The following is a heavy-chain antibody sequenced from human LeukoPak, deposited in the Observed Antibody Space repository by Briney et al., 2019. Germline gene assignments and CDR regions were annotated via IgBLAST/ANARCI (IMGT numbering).Heavy chain of an antibody. CDR3: ARGSTNSGWHPDAFDI. V-gene: IGHV4-59*01. Sequence: SETLSLTCTVSGGSISSYYWSWIRQPPGKGLEWIGYIYYGGSTNYNPSLKSRVTISVDTSKNQFSLKLSSVTAADTAVYYCARGSTNSGWHPDAFDIWGQGTMVTVSS. D-gene: IGHD5-12*01. CDR1: GGSISSYY. CDR2: IYYGGST. J-gene: IGHJ3*02.